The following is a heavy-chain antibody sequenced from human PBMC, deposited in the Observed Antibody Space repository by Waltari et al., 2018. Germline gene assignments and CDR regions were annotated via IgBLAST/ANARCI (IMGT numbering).Heavy chain of an antibody. CDR2: SYYSGST. J-gene: IGHJ3*02. CDR1: GGSISSSSYY. D-gene: IGHD3-16*01. CDR3: ASRQPEDGGRGVMMNDAFDI. V-gene: IGHV4-39*01. Sequence: QLQLQESGPGLVKPSETLSLTCTVSGGSISSSSYYLGWIRQPPWKGLEWIGSSYYSGSTYYNPSLKSRVTISVDTSKNQFSLKLSSVTAADTAVYYCASRQPEDGGRGVMMNDAFDIWGQGTMVTVSS.